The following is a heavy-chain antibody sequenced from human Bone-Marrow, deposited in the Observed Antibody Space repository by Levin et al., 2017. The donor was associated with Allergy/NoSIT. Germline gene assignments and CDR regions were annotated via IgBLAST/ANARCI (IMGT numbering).Heavy chain of an antibody. CDR1: GFTFSGYA. CDR3: AKGRDSSGYYAPGELDY. D-gene: IGHD3-22*01. V-gene: IGHV3-23*01. Sequence: PGGSLRLSCAASGFTFSGYAMNWVRQAPGKGLEWVSGISGSGVNTYYADSVKGRFTISRDNSKNTLFLQMNSLRAEDTALYYCAKGRDSSGYYAPGELDYWGQGTLVTVSS. J-gene: IGHJ4*02. CDR2: ISGSGVNT.